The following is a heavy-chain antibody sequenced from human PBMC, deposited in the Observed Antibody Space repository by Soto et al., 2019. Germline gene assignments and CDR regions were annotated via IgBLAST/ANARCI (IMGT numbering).Heavy chain of an antibody. CDR2: ISYYGSNK. Sequence: LRGPGSAPGCTFSSYAMHWVRQAPGKGLEWVAVISYYGSNKYYADSVKVRFTISRDNSKNTLYLQMNSLRAEDTAVYYCARSDFWSGYGMDVWGQGTKVTVSS. D-gene: IGHD3-3*01. CDR1: GCTFSSYA. J-gene: IGHJ6*02. CDR3: ARSDFWSGYGMDV. V-gene: IGHV3-30-3*01.